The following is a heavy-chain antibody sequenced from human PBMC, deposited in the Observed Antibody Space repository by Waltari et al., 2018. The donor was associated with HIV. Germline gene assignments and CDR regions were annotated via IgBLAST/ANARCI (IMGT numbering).Heavy chain of an antibody. J-gene: IGHJ3*01. CDR3: ARGGCSGSTCYSKSFDL. Sequence: QVQLVQSGAEMKMPESSVKVSCKASGGTFSSYTISWVRQAPGQGLEWMGGIIPKFGTGNYAQKFQGRVTITADESTSTVYLELSSLRSDDTAVYHCARGGCSGSTCYSKSFDLWGQGTMVTVS. V-gene: IGHV1-69*01. CDR2: IIPKFGTG. CDR1: GGTFSSYT. D-gene: IGHD2-15*01.